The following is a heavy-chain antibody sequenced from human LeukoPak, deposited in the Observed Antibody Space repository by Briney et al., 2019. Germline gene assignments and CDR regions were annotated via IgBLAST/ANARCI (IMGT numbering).Heavy chain of an antibody. Sequence: ASVKLSCKASGSTFSSYDINWVRQPTGQGLEWLGWMNSHSGDTGYTPRFEGRVTMTRDTSISTAYMELSSLRSEDTAGYYCARGPYGTGSHFDFWGQGTLVTVSS. CDR2: MNSHSGDT. CDR1: GSTFSSYD. V-gene: IGHV1-8*02. D-gene: IGHD3-10*01. J-gene: IGHJ4*02. CDR3: ARGPYGTGSHFDF.